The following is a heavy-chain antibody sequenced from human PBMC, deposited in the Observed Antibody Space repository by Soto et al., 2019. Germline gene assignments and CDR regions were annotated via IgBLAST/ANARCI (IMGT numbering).Heavy chain of an antibody. Sequence: PSETLSLTCAVSGCSISSGGYSWSWIRQPPGKGLEWIGYIYHSGSTYYNPSLKSRVTISRDNAKNSLYLQMNSLRAEDTAVYYCATDGAAGSVMGVWGQGTTVTVS. D-gene: IGHD6-13*01. J-gene: IGHJ6*02. V-gene: IGHV4-30-2*01. CDR3: ATDGAAGSVMGV. CDR1: GCSISSGGYS. CDR2: IYHSGST.